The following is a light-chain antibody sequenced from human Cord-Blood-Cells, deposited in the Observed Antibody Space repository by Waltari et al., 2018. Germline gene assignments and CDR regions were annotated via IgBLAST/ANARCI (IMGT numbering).Light chain of an antibody. J-gene: IGKJ5*01. CDR2: DAS. Sequence: EIVLTQSPATLSLSPGERATLSCGASQSVSSSYLAWYQQKPGLAPRLLIDDASSRATGIPDRFSGSWSRTDFTLTISRLEPEDFAVYYWQQYGSSPSITFGQGTRLEIK. V-gene: IGKV3D-20*01. CDR3: QQYGSSPSIT. CDR1: QSVSSSY.